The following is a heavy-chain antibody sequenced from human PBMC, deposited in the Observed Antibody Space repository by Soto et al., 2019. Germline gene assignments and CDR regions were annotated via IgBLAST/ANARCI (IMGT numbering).Heavy chain of an antibody. D-gene: IGHD6-13*01. J-gene: IGHJ2*01. CDR1: GFTFSDYY. CDR2: ISSSNSAI. CDR3: ARADIAAAGPGYFDL. V-gene: IGHV3-11*01. Sequence: VQLVESGGGLVKPGGSLRLSCAASGFTFSDYYMSWIRQAPGKGLEWVSCISSSNSAIYYAYYVKGRFTISSDNAKNSLNLQMNSLRAEDTAVYYCARADIAAAGPGYFDLWGRGTLVTVSS.